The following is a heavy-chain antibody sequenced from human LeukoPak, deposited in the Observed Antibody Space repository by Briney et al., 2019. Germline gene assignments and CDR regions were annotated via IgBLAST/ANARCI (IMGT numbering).Heavy chain of an antibody. D-gene: IGHD3-16*01. V-gene: IGHV3-30-3*01. CDR1: GFTFSGYA. Sequence: PGRSLRLSCAASGFTFSGYAMHWVRQAPGKGLEWAAVISYDGSNEYYADSVKGRFTISRDNSKNTLYLQMNSLRAEDTAVYYCARWGDNKILDYWGQGTLVTVSS. CDR2: ISYDGSNE. CDR3: ARWGDNKILDY. J-gene: IGHJ4*02.